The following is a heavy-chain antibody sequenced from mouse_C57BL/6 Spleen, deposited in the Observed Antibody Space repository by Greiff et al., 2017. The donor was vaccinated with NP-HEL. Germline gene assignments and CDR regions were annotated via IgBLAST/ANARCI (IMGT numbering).Heavy chain of an antibody. CDR2: INPNNGGT. J-gene: IGHJ4*01. D-gene: IGHD3-2*02. V-gene: IGHV1-18*01. Sequence: EVQRVESGPELVKPGASVKIPCKASGYTFTDYNMDWVKQSHGKSLEWIGDINPNNGGTIYNQKFKGKATLTVDKSSSTAYLELRSLTSEDTAVYYCARSPGSSGYGYYAMDYWGQGTSVTVSS. CDR1: GYTFTDYN. CDR3: ARSPGSSGYGYYAMDY.